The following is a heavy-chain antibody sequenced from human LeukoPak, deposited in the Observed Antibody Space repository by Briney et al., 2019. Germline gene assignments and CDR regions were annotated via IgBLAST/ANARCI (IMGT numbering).Heavy chain of an antibody. CDR3: AKDRSSGWYTTLDY. D-gene: IGHD6-19*01. Sequence: GGSLRLSCAASGFTFSSYSMNWVRQAPGKGLEWVSAVSGSGGSTSYADSVKGRFTISRDNSKNTLYLQMNSLRAEDTAVYYCAKDRSSGWYTTLDYWGQGALVTVSS. CDR1: GFTFSSYS. CDR2: VSGSGGST. V-gene: IGHV3-23*01. J-gene: IGHJ4*02.